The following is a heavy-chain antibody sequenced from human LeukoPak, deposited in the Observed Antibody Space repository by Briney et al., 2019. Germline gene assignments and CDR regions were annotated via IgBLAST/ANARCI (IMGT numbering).Heavy chain of an antibody. Sequence: GGSLRLSCEASGFRFSSYWMSWVRQAPGKGLEWVATIKQYGSEKYYMDSVKGRFTISRDNAKKSLFLQMDSLRGEDTAVYYCARAAEISALDNWGQGTLVTVSS. CDR1: GFRFSSYW. CDR3: ARAAEISALDN. D-gene: IGHD6-13*01. V-gene: IGHV3-7*05. J-gene: IGHJ4*02. CDR2: IKQYGSEK.